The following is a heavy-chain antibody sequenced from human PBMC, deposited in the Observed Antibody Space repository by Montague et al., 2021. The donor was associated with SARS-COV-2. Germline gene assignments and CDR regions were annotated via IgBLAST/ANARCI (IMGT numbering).Heavy chain of an antibody. CDR1: GGSSRSFY. J-gene: IGHJ4*02. D-gene: IGHD2-15*01. Sequence: SETLSLTCTVSGGSSRSFYWSWFRQPPGKGREGIGYISDSGSTNYNPYVTSRVTMSVDTSKNQFSLKVNSVTAADTAVYYCARHYSATLPAVYWGQGTLVTVSS. CDR3: ARHYSATLPAVY. V-gene: IGHV4-59*08. CDR2: ISDSGST.